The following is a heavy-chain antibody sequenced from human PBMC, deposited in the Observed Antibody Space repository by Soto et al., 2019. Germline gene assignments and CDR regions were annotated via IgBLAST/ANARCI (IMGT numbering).Heavy chain of an antibody. D-gene: IGHD6-6*01. CDR2: IYYSGST. CDR3: ARNIEYSTSYDYFYMDV. J-gene: IGHJ6*03. Sequence: PTETPSLTCTVPDGSISSSSYYWGWIRQPPGKGLEWIGSIYYSGSTYYNPSLRSRVTISVDTSKNQFSLKLTSVTAADTAIYYCARNIEYSTSYDYFYMDVWGKGTTVTVSS. CDR1: DGSISSSSYY. V-gene: IGHV4-39*07.